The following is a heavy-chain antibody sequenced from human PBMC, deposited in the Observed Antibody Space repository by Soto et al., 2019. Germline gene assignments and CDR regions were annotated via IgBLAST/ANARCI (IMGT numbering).Heavy chain of an antibody. D-gene: IGHD3-3*01. CDR2: ISGSGGST. CDR1: GFTFSSYA. CDR3: AKDHGNDFPYAGPASVDY. Sequence: PGGSLRLSCAASGFTFSSYAMSWVRQAPGKGLEWVSAISGSGGSTYYADSVKGRFTISRDNSKNTLYLQMNSLRAEDTAVYYCAKDHGNDFPYAGPASVDYWGQGTLVTVSS. J-gene: IGHJ4*02. V-gene: IGHV3-23*01.